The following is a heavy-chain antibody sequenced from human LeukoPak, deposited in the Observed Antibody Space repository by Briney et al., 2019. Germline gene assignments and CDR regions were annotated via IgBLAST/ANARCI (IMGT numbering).Heavy chain of an antibody. D-gene: IGHD3-10*01. CDR1: GGSISSGDYY. V-gene: IGHV4-30-4*08. Sequence: SETLSLTCTVSGGSISSGDYYWSWIRQPPGKGLEWIGYIYYSGSTYYNPSLKSQVTISVDTSKNQFSLKLSSVTAADTAVYYCARAWIGVRGADFDYWGQGTLVTVSS. CDR3: ARAWIGVRGADFDY. J-gene: IGHJ4*02. CDR2: IYYSGST.